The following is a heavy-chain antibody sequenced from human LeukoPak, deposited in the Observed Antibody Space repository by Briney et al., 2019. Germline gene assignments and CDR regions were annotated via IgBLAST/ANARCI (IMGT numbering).Heavy chain of an antibody. CDR3: ATISAQTFDI. D-gene: IGHD5-24*01. CDR1: GFSFRSHW. J-gene: IGHJ3*02. CDR2: IKPDGSDK. V-gene: IGHV3-7*01. Sequence: GGSLRLSCVGSGFSFRSHWVNWVRQSPGKGPEWVANIKPDGSDKYYVDSARGRFTVSRDNAKNSALLQMNSLRAEDTAIYYCATISAQTFDIWGQGTLVSVSS.